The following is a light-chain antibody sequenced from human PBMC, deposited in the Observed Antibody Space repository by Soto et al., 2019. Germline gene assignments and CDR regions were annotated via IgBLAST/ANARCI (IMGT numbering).Light chain of an antibody. CDR2: VAS. V-gene: IGKV1-39*01. J-gene: IGKJ1*01. CDR1: QNIASS. Sequence: DIQMTQSPSSLSASVGDSVTITCRASQNIASSVDWYQQKPGEAPKLLIYVASSLQSGVPSRFGGSVSGTDFTFTISSLQPEDFATYYCQQSYSQWTFGQGTKVE. CDR3: QQSYSQWT.